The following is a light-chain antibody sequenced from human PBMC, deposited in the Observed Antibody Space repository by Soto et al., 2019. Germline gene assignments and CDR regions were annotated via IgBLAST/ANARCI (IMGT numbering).Light chain of an antibody. CDR2: EVS. J-gene: IGLJ2*01. Sequence: QSALTQPPSASGSPGQSVTISCTGTSSDVGGYNYVSWYQQHPGKAPKFMIYEVSKRPSGVPDRFSGSKSGNTASLTVSGLQAEDEADYYCSSYAGSNHVVFGGGTKVTVL. CDR3: SSYAGSNHVV. V-gene: IGLV2-8*01. CDR1: SSDVGGYNY.